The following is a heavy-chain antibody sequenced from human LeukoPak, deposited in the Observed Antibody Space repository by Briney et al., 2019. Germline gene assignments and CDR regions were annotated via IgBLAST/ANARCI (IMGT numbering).Heavy chain of an antibody. V-gene: IGHV3-48*01. CDR3: ARDRAAPTWYFDL. CDR1: GFTFNWYS. D-gene: IGHD2-15*01. CDR2: IDGSTSTI. Sequence: PGGSLRLSCEASGFTFNWYSMNWLRQAPGKGLEWVSYIDGSTSTIYYADSVKGRFTTSRDNAKNSPYLQMNSLRAEDTAVYYCARDRAAPTWYFDLWGRGTLVTVSS. J-gene: IGHJ2*01.